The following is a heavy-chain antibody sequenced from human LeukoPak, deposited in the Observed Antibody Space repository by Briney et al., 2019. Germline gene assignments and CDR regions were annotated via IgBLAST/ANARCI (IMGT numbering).Heavy chain of an antibody. V-gene: IGHV3-23*01. CDR3: ARGGLGSAFDN. CDR2: ISGSGGST. D-gene: IGHD6-19*01. Sequence: GGSLRLSCAASGFTFSSYALSWVRQAPGKGLECVSAISGSGGSTYSADSLKGRFTISRDNSKNTLYLQINSLRADDTAVFYCARGGLGSAFDNWGQGTLVSDPS. J-gene: IGHJ4*02. CDR1: GFTFSSYA.